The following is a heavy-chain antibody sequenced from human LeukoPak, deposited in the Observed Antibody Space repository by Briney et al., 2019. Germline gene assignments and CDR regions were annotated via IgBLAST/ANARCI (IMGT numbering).Heavy chain of an antibody. J-gene: IGHJ6*02. CDR2: ISGSGGST. CDR3: AKCRPDYYYYGMDV. D-gene: IGHD5/OR15-5a*01. Sequence: GGSLRLSCAASGFTFSSYAMSWVRQAPGKGLEWVSAISGSGGSTYYADSVKGRFTISRDNSKNTLYLQMSSLRAEDTAVYYCAKCRPDYYYYGMDVWGQGTTVTVSS. CDR1: GFTFSSYA. V-gene: IGHV3-23*01.